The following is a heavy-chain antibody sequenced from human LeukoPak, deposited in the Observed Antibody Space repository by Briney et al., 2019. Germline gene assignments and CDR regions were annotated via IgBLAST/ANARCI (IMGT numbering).Heavy chain of an antibody. V-gene: IGHV3-20*04. CDR2: INWNGGST. CDR1: GFTFDDYG. Sequence: PGGSLRLSCAASGFTFDDYGMSWVRQAPGKGLEWVSGINWNGGSTGYADSVKGRFTISRDNAKNSLYLQMNSLRAEDTALYYCARDRRNIAAAGTGYWGQGTLVTVSS. D-gene: IGHD6-13*01. J-gene: IGHJ4*02. CDR3: ARDRRNIAAAGTGY.